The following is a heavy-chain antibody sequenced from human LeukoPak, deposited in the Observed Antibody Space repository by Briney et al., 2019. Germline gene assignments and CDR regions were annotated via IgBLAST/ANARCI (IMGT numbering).Heavy chain of an antibody. Sequence: GGSLRLSCAASGFTFSSYSMNWVRQAPGKGLEWVSAISGSGGSTYYADSVKGRFTISRDNSKNTLYLQMNSLRAEDTAVYYCAKEGYGDYDSGIWGQGTMVTVSS. D-gene: IGHD4-17*01. V-gene: IGHV3-23*01. CDR3: AKEGYGDYDSGI. CDR2: ISGSGGST. CDR1: GFTFSSYS. J-gene: IGHJ3*02.